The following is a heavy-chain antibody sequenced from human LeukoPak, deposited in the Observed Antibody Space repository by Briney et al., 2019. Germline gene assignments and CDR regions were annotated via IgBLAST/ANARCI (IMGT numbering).Heavy chain of an antibody. D-gene: IGHD6-13*01. Sequence: SETLSLTCTVSGGSISSYYWSWIRQPPGKGLEWIGYIYYSGSTNYNPSLKSRVTISVGTSKNQFSLKLSSVTAADTAVYYCARVPPSSSWYGFWFDPWGQGTLVTVSS. CDR3: ARVPPSSSWYGFWFDP. V-gene: IGHV4-59*01. CDR2: IYYSGST. CDR1: GGSISSYY. J-gene: IGHJ5*02.